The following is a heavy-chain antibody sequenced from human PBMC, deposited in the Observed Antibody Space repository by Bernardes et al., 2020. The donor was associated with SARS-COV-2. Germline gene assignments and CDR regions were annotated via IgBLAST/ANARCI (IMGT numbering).Heavy chain of an antibody. Sequence: GGSLRLSCAASGFSLSSYAMTWVRQAPGKGLEWVSYSSISGFNSDYADSVKGRFTVSRDNTKNSLYLEMNSLRAEDTGVYYCARGHGCDYWGQGTLVTVSS. CDR2: SSISGFNS. CDR1: GFSLSSYA. J-gene: IGHJ4*02. CDR3: ARGHGCDY. V-gene: IGHV3-48*03. D-gene: IGHD4-17*01.